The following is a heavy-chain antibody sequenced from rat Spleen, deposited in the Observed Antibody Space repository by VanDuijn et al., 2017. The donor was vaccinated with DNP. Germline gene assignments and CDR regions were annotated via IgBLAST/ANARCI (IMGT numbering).Heavy chain of an antibody. CDR1: GFSFRDYD. J-gene: IGHJ1*01. V-gene: IGHV5-7*01. CDR3: ARGSSSIYWYFDF. CDR2: IIYDGSRT. D-gene: IGHD1-2*01. Sequence: EVQLVESGGGLVQPGRSLKLSCVASGFSFRDYDMAWVRQAPKKGLEWVATIIYDGSRTYYGDSVKGRFAISRVDAKSSLYLQMSSLKSEDTATYYCARGSSSIYWYFDFWGPGTMVTVSS.